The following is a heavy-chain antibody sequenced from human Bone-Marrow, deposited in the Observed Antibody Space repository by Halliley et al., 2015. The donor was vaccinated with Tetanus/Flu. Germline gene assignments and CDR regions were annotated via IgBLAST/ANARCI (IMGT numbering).Heavy chain of an antibody. CDR3: ARLNRATMDV. D-gene: IGHD1-26*01. V-gene: IGHV3-33*01. Sequence: LEWVAVIGHDGSNEFYADSVRGRFTISRDNSKNTLYLQMNSLRAEDTAVYYCARLNRATMDVWGQGTTVTVS. J-gene: IGHJ6*02. CDR2: IGHDGSNE.